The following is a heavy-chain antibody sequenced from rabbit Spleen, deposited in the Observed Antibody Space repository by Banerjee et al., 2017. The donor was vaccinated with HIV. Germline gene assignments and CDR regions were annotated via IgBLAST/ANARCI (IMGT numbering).Heavy chain of an antibody. CDR2: IAGSSSGFT. V-gene: IGHV1S40*01. D-gene: IGHD7-1*01. CDR3: ARDTGTSFSSYGMIL. Sequence: QSLEESGGGLVQPEGSLTLTCKASGCSFSSSDYICWVRQAPGKGLEWIPCIAGSSSGFTYSAPWATGRFTIPKTSSATVTLKMPSLTVADTATFFCARDTGTSFSSYGMILWAPGALITVS. CDR1: GCSFSSSDY. J-gene: IGHJ6*01.